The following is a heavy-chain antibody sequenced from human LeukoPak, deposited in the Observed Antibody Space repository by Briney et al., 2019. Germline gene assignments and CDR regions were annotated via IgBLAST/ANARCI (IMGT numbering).Heavy chain of an antibody. CDR3: ARDSWGIVVVPAALDY. J-gene: IGHJ4*02. CDR2: ISSSSSYI. Sequence: PGGSLRLSCTDSGFTFRTYATNWVRQAPGKGLEWVSSISSSSSYIYYADSVKGRFTISRDNAKNSLYLQMNSLRAEDTAVYYCARDSWGIVVVPAALDYWGQGTLVTVSS. CDR1: GFTFRTYA. D-gene: IGHD2-2*01. V-gene: IGHV3-21*01.